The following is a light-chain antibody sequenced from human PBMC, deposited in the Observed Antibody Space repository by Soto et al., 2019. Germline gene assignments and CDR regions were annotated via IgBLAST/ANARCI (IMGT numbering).Light chain of an antibody. CDR2: EVS. V-gene: IGLV2-8*01. CDR3: TSYAGSNNFFYV. Sequence: ALTQPPSASGSPGQSVTISCTGTSSDVGGYNYVSWYQQHPGKAPKLMIYEVSKRPSGVPDRFSGSKSGNTASLTVSGLQAEDEADYYCTSYAGSNNFFYVFGTGTKLTVL. J-gene: IGLJ1*01. CDR1: SSDVGGYNY.